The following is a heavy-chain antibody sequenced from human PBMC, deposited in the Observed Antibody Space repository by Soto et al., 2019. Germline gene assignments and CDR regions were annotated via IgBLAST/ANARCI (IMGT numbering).Heavy chain of an antibody. D-gene: IGHD4-17*01. V-gene: IGHV1-69*06. CDR3: ARGLYGDYVFDY. J-gene: IGHJ4*02. CDR1: GGTFSSYA. CDR2: IIPIFGTA. Sequence: VASVKVSCKASGGTFSSYAISWVRQAPGQGLEWMGGIIPIFGTANYAQKFQGRVTITADKSTSTAYMELSSLRSEDTAVYYCARGLYGDYVFDYWGQGTLVTVSS.